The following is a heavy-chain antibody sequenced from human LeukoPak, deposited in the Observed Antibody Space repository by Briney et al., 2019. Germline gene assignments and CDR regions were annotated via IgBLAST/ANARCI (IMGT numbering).Heavy chain of an antibody. V-gene: IGHV3-30*18. J-gene: IGHJ4*02. CDR2: ISYDGSDK. CDR3: AKWAYSDFRY. Sequence: PGRSLRLSCAASGFIFSSYGMHWVRQAPGKGLEWVAVISYDGSDKYYADSVKGRFTISRDNSKDTLYLQMNSLRAEDTAVYYCAKWAYSDFRYWGQGTLVTVSS. CDR1: GFIFSSYG. D-gene: IGHD1-26*01.